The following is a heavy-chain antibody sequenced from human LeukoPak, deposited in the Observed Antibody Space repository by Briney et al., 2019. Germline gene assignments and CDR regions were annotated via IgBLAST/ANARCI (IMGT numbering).Heavy chain of an antibody. CDR3: ARDNGIAVAGIHYYHGMDV. D-gene: IGHD6-19*01. CDR1: GGSISSYY. V-gene: IGHV4-4*07. Sequence: SETLSLTCTVSGGSISSYYWSWIRQPAGKGLEWIGRIYTSGSTNYNPSLKSRVTMSVDTSKNQFSLKLSSVTAADTAVYYCARDNGIAVAGIHYYHGMDVWGQGTTVTVSS. CDR2: IYTSGST. J-gene: IGHJ6*02.